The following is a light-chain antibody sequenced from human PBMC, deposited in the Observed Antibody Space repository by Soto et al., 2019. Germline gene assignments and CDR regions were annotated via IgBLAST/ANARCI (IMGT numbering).Light chain of an antibody. V-gene: IGKV1-8*01. CDR1: QGISSY. J-gene: IGKJ2*01. CDR2: AAC. CDR3: QQYYTYPST. Sequence: AIRMTQSPSSFSASTGDRVTITCRASQGISSYLAWYQQKPGKAPKLLIYAACTLQSGVPSRFSGSGSGTDFTLTVSCLQSEDFATYYCQQYYTYPSTVAQKTKLEIK.